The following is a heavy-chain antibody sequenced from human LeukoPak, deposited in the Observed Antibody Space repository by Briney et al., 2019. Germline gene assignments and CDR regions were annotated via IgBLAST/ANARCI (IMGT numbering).Heavy chain of an antibody. CDR1: GGSISSDY. CDR2: IYYSGST. V-gene: IGHV4-59*01. J-gene: IGHJ4*02. Sequence: SETLSLTCTVSGGSISSDYWSWIRQPPGKGLEYIGYIYYSGSTNYNPSLKSRVTISVDTSKNQFSLKLSSVTAADTAVYYCARQDYGDYPPGYWGQGTLVTVSS. D-gene: IGHD4-17*01. CDR3: ARQDYGDYPPGY.